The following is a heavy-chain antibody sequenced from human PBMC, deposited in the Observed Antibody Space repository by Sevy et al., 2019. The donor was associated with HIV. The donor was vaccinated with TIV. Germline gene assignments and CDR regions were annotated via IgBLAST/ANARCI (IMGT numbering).Heavy chain of an antibody. Sequence: SETLSLTCTVSGASISNYYWSWVRQPAGKGLEWVGRIYTSGNTKYNPSLKSRVTISVDTSKNQVFLKLGAVTAGDTAVYYCAREFWSNPYYYDSSGFDSWGQGTLVTVSS. D-gene: IGHD3-22*01. CDR1: GASISNYY. V-gene: IGHV4-4*07. CDR3: AREFWSNPYYYDSSGFDS. CDR2: IYTSGNT. J-gene: IGHJ4*02.